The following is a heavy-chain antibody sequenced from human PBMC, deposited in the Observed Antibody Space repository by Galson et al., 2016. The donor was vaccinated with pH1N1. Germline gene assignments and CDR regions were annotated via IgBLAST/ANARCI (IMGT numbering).Heavy chain of an antibody. CDR2: IKQDGSEL. Sequence: SLRLSCAASGFTFSSHWMHWVRQAPGKGLEWVANIKQDGSELYYVGSVKGRFTISRDNAKSSLYLQMNSLRAEDTAVYYCARRYFDLWGRGTLVTVSS. J-gene: IGHJ2*01. V-gene: IGHV3-7*01. CDR1: GFTFSSHW. CDR3: ARRYFDL.